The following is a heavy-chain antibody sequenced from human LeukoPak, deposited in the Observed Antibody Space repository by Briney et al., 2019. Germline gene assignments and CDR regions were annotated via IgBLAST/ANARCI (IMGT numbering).Heavy chain of an antibody. J-gene: IGHJ6*02. D-gene: IGHD2-15*01. CDR2: IYSGGST. CDR3: ARHNSGGAQRYYYYYGMDV. CDR1: GFTVSSNY. V-gene: IGHV3-66*04. Sequence: GGSLRLSCAASGFTVSSNYMSWVRQAPGKGLEWVSVIYSGGSTYYADSVKGRFTISRDNSKNTLYLQMNSLRAEDTAVYYRARHNSGGAQRYYYYYGMDVWGQGTTVTVSS.